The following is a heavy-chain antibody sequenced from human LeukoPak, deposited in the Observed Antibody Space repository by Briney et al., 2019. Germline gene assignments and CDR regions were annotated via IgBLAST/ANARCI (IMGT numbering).Heavy chain of an antibody. CDR2: IKQDGSEK. D-gene: IGHD3-16*02. CDR3: ARDIGYDYVWGSYRYFDY. V-gene: IGHV3-7*01. CDR1: GFTFSSYW. J-gene: IGHJ4*02. Sequence: AGGSLRLSCAASGFTFSSYWMSWVRQAPGKGLEWVANIKQDGSEKYYVDSVKGRFTISRGNSKNTLYLQMNSLRAEDTAVYYCARDIGYDYVWGSYRYFDYWGQGTLVTVSS.